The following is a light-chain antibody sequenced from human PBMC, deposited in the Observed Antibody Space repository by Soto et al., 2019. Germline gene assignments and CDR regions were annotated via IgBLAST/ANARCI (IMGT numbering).Light chain of an antibody. CDR2: RNE. Sequence: QSVLTQPPSASGTPGQRVTISCSANFGKNTVSWYQHLPGTAPKLLITRNEQRLSGVPDRFSGSKSGTSASLAISGLQSEYEAVYYCAAWDYSLSGPVFGGGTKLTV. CDR3: AAWDYSLSGPV. CDR1: NFGKNT. V-gene: IGLV1-44*01. J-gene: IGLJ2*01.